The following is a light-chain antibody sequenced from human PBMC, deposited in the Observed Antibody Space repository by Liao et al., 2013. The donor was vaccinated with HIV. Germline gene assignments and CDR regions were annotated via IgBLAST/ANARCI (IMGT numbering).Light chain of an antibody. CDR2: KDS. CDR3: QAWDIGTGV. Sequence: SYELTQPPSVSVSPGQTARITCSGDALPKQFAYWYQQKPGQAPVLVIYKDSERPSGIPERFSGSNSGNTATLTISGAQAMDEADYYCQAWDIGTGVFGTGTKVTV. V-gene: IGLV3-25*02. J-gene: IGLJ1*01. CDR1: ALPKQF.